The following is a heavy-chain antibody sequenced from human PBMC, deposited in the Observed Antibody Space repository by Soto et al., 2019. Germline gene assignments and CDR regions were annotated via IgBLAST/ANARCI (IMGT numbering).Heavy chain of an antibody. CDR3: AKDVSSRRWFDP. CDR2: MQHTGNT. CDR1: GASIRSYH. Sequence: ETLSLTCAVSGASIRSYHWSWIRQPAGKGLEWIGRMQHTGNTNYNPSLKSRVTMSVDTSKNQISLKMTSVTAADTAVYFCAKDVSSRRWFDPWGQGILVTVSS. V-gene: IGHV4-4*07. J-gene: IGHJ5*02. D-gene: IGHD3-16*01.